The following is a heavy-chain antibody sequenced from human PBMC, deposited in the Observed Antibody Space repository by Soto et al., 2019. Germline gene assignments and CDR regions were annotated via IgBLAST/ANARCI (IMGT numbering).Heavy chain of an antibody. Sequence: NPXETLSVTCTVSGGSISSYYSSRIRQPPGKGLEWIGYIYYSGSTNYNPSLKSRVTISVDTSKNQFSLKLSSVTAADTAVYYCARGSTSAARPSLWGQGTLVTVSS. D-gene: IGHD6-6*01. CDR3: ARGSTSAARPSL. CDR1: GGSISSYY. V-gene: IGHV4-59*01. J-gene: IGHJ4*02. CDR2: IYYSGST.